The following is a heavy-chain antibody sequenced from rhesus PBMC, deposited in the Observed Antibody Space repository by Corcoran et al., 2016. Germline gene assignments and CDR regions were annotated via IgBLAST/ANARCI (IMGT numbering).Heavy chain of an antibody. J-gene: IGHJ4*01. CDR3: TCTFYEDDYWLPQPGDY. CDR1: GGSISSNY. D-gene: IGHD3-9*01. CDR2: ISGSGGST. Sequence: QVQLQESGPGLVKPSETLSLTCAVSGGSISSNYWSWFRQPPGKGLEWIGRISGSGGSTDYKPSLKSRVTISTDTSKNQFSLKLSSVTAADTAVYYCTCTFYEDDYWLPQPGDYWGQGVLVTVSS. V-gene: IGHV4-173*01.